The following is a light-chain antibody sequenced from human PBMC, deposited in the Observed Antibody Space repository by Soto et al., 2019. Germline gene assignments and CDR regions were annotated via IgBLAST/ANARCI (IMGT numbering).Light chain of an antibody. J-gene: IGKJ1*01. CDR3: LQYYGIPRT. CDR1: QSVLYSSNNKNY. CDR2: WAS. V-gene: IGKV4-1*01. Sequence: DRLLTHSPYALAVSLGERATINCKSSQSVLYSSNNKNYLAWYQQKPGQPPKLIINWASIRESGVPDRFSGSGSGTDFTLTISSLQAEDVAVYYCLQYYGIPRTFGQGTKVDIK.